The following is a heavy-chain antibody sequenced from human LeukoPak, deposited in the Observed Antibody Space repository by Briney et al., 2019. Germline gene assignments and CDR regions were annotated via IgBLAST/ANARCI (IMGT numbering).Heavy chain of an antibody. J-gene: IGHJ5*02. V-gene: IGHV4-4*07. CDR3: ARGFGGAAAYGNWFDP. D-gene: IGHD3-16*01. Sequence: PSETLSLTCTVSGGSISSYYWSWIRQPAGKGLEWIGRIYTSGSTNYNPSLKSRVTMSVDTSKNQFSLKLSSVTAADTAVYYCARGFGGAAAYGNWFDPWGQGTLVTVSS. CDR1: GGSISSYY. CDR2: IYTSGST.